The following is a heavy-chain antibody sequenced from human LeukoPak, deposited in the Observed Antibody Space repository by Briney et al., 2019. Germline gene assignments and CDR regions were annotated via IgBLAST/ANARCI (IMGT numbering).Heavy chain of an antibody. V-gene: IGHV4-34*01. D-gene: IGHD3-10*01. CDR3: ARGFVVRGYYYYYGMDV. CDR1: GGSFSGYY. CDR2: INHSGST. J-gene: IGHJ6*02. Sequence: TSETLSLTCAVYGGSFSGYYWSWIRQPPGKGLEWIGEINHSGSTNYNPSLKSRVTISVDTSKNQFSLKLSSVTAADTAVYYCARGFVVRGYYYYYGMDVWGQGTTATVSS.